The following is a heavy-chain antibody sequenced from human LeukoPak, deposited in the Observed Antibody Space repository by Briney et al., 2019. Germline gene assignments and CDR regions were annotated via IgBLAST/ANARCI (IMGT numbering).Heavy chain of an antibody. CDR3: ARDFTSGWYGAVDY. Sequence: PGGSLRLSCAASGFTFNSYVMSWVRQAPGKGLEWVSAINGGGGNTYYADSVKGRFTISRDNSKNMVYLQMNSLRTEDTAMYYCARDFTSGWYGAVDYWGQGALVTVSS. CDR1: GFTFNSYV. J-gene: IGHJ4*02. V-gene: IGHV3-23*01. D-gene: IGHD6-19*01. CDR2: INGGGGNT.